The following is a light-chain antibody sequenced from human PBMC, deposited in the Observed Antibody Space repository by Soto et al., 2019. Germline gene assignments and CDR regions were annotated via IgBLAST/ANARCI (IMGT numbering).Light chain of an antibody. CDR3: SSYAGSNIL. CDR1: SSDVGGYNY. CDR2: EVN. Sequence: QSVLTQPPSASGSPGQSVTISCTGTSSDVGGYNYVSWYQQHPGKAPKLMIYEVNKRPSGVPDRFSASKSGNTASLTVSGLQAGDEADYYCSSYAGSNILFGTGNKVTVL. J-gene: IGLJ1*01. V-gene: IGLV2-8*01.